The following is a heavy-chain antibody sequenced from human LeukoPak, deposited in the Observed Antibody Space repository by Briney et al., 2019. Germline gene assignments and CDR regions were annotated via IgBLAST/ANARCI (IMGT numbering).Heavy chain of an antibody. J-gene: IGHJ4*02. CDR1: GFTVSSNY. V-gene: IGHV3-66*01. Sequence: GGSLRLSCAASGFTVSSNYMTWVRQAPGKGLEWVSVIYSGGSTYYADSVKGRFTISRDNSKNTLYLQMNTLRAEDTAVYYCARDRAGLWFYDYWGQGTLVTVTS. D-gene: IGHD3-10*01. CDR3: ARDRAGLWFYDY. CDR2: IYSGGST.